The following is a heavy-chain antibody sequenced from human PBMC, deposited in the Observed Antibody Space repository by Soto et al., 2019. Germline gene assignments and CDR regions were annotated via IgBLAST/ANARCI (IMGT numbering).Heavy chain of an antibody. Sequence: PSETLSLTCTVSGGSISSYYWSWIRQPPGKGLEWIGYIYYSGSTNYNPSLKSRVTISVDTSKNQFSLKLSSVTAADTAVYYCARLGNVSSGYYFDSAFDSWGKGTMVTVAS. V-gene: IGHV4-59*08. D-gene: IGHD3-22*01. J-gene: IGHJ3*02. CDR3: ARLGNVSSGYYFDSAFDS. CDR2: IYYSGST. CDR1: GGSISSYY.